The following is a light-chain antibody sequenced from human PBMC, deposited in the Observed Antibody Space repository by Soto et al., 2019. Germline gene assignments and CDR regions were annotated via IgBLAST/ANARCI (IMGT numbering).Light chain of an antibody. Sequence: DIVMTQSPDSLAVSLGERATINCKSSQSVLYSSNNENYLAWNQQKPGQPPKLLISWASTREFGVPDRFSGSGSGTDFTLTISTLQAEDVAVYYCQQYYSTPQTFGQGTKVEIK. J-gene: IGKJ1*01. CDR2: WAS. V-gene: IGKV4-1*01. CDR1: QSVLYSSNNENY. CDR3: QQYYSTPQT.